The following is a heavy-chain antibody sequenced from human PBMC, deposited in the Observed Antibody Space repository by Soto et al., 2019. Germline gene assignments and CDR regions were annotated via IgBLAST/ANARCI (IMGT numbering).Heavy chain of an antibody. CDR2: ISSSGGTI. Sequence: GGTLRLSCAASGFTFSDYYMTWFRQSPGKGLECVSYISSSGGTIYYADSVKGRFTISRDNAKNSLSLHMRSLRAEDMAVYYCARARKRLDPDTRYYFDYWGQGTLVTVSA. D-gene: IGHD5-18*01. CDR3: ARARKRLDPDTRYYFDY. CDR1: GFTFSDYY. V-gene: IGHV3-11*04. J-gene: IGHJ4*02.